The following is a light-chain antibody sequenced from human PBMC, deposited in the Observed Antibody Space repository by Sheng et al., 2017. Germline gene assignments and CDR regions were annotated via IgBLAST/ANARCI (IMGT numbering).Light chain of an antibody. Sequence: ETVMTQSPATLSVSPGERATLSCRASQSISTYLAWYQHKPGQAPRLLIYDISKRATGIPARFSGSGSGTDFTLTISSLEPEDFAVYYCQQSSNWPPLTFGGGTKVEIK. J-gene: IGKJ4*01. V-gene: IGKV3-11*01. CDR3: QQSSNWPPLT. CDR2: DIS. CDR1: QSISTY.